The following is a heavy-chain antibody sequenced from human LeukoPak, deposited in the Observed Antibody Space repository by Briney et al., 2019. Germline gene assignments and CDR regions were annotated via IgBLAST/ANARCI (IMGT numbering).Heavy chain of an antibody. Sequence: ASVKVSCKASGYTFTNHYMHWVRQAPGQGLEWMGIINPSGGGASYAQKFQGRVTMTRDMSTNTFYMELSSLRFEDTAVYYCARDVSHSGRRDAWWFDPWGQGTLVTVSS. CDR2: INPSGGGA. CDR1: GYTFTNHY. D-gene: IGHD6-13*01. CDR3: ARDVSHSGRRDAWWFDP. V-gene: IGHV1-46*01. J-gene: IGHJ5*02.